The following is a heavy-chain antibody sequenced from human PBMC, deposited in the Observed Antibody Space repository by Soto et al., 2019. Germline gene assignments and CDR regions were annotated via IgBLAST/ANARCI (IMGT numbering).Heavy chain of an antibody. J-gene: IGHJ4*02. CDR1: GDSISSGGYY. CDR3: ASCRDGYNWGYFDS. Sequence: SETLSLTCTVTGDSISSGGYYWSWVRQHPGKGLEWIGYTYYTETTFYNPSLESRITISLDTSKNQFSLKLSSVTAADTAVYYCASCRDGYNWGYFDSWGQGTLVTVSS. V-gene: IGHV4-31*03. CDR2: TYYTETT. D-gene: IGHD5-12*01.